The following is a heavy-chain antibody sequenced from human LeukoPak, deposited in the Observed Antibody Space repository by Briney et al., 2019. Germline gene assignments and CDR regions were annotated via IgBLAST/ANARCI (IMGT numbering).Heavy chain of an antibody. Sequence: GGSLRLSCAASGFTFSSYEMNWVRQAPGKGLEWVSYVSSSGSTIYYADSVKGRFTISRDNAKNSLYLQMNSLRAEDTAVYYCARGDYYGSGDLDYWGQGTLVTVSS. CDR3: ARGDYYGSGDLDY. D-gene: IGHD3-10*01. V-gene: IGHV3-48*03. CDR2: VSSSGSTI. J-gene: IGHJ4*02. CDR1: GFTFSSYE.